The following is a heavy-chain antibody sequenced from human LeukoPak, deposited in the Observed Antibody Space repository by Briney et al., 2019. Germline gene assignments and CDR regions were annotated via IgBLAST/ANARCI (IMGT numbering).Heavy chain of an antibody. J-gene: IGHJ6*01. CDR2: ISGSGDNT. D-gene: IGHD1-26*01. Sequence: PGGSLRLSCAASGFTFSGLALTWSPRPPGKGRRWVSGISGSGDNTLYADSVKGRFTISRDNSKNTLYLEMNSLRAEDTAIYYCAKMKGHPLPKYYMDVWGQGTTVTVSS. CDR3: AKMKGHPLPKYYMDV. CDR1: GFTFSGLA. V-gene: IGHV3-23*01.